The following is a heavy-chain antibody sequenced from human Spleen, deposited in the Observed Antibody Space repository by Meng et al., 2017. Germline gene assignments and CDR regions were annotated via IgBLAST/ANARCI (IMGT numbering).Heavy chain of an antibody. CDR1: GFNFHDNA. CDR3: VRDVTYDYGGNTIFQN. CDR2: FSWNTGRI. D-gene: IGHD4-23*01. J-gene: IGHJ1*01. V-gene: IGHV3-9*01. Sequence: SLKISCATSGFNFHDNAMHWLRQTPGKGLEWVSGFSWNTGRIDYAESVKGRFTISGDNAKKSLYLQMNSLRVEDTALYYCVRDVTYDYGGNTIFQNWGQGTRVTVSS.